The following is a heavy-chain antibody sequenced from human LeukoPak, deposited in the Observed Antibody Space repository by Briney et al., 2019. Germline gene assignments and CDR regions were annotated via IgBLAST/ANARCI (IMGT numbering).Heavy chain of an antibody. CDR2: IYHSGST. CDR3: ARCIAAAGPGSWWFDP. Sequence: SETLSLTCTVSGGSISSYYWSWIRQPPGKGLEWIGYIYHSGSTNYNPSLKSRVTISVDTSKNQFSLKLSSVTAADTAVYYCARCIAAAGPGSWWFDPWGQGTLVTVSS. D-gene: IGHD6-13*01. CDR1: GGSISSYY. J-gene: IGHJ5*02. V-gene: IGHV4-59*08.